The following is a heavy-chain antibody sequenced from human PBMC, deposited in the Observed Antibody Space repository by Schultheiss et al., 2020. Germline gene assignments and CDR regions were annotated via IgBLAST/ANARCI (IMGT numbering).Heavy chain of an antibody. CDR2: INSDGSST. V-gene: IGHV3-74*01. CDR3: ARDLRSGSVDY. CDR1: GFTFSSYA. J-gene: IGHJ4*02. D-gene: IGHD1-26*01. Sequence: WGSLRLSCAASGFTFSSYAMHWVRQAPGKGLEWVSRINSDGSSTSYADSVKGRFTISRDNSKNTLYLQMNSLRAEDTAVYYCARDLRSGSVDYWGQGTLVTVSS.